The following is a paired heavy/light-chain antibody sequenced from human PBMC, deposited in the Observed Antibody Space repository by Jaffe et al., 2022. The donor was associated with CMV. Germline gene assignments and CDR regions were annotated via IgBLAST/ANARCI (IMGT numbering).Heavy chain of an antibody. J-gene: IGHJ6*02. CDR2: VYHTGSA. CDR3: ARDPSNWNGGAYFFYGMDV. V-gene: IGHV4-59*02. D-gene: IGHD1-20*01. Sequence: QVQLQESGPGLVKPSETLSLICTVSDGSVRSNYWSWIRQSPGKGLEWIGYVYHTGSATYNPSLKSRVSMSVDTYKNQFSLRVTSVTTADTAVYYCARDPSNWNGGAYFFYGMDVWGQGTSVTVSS. CDR1: DGSVRSNY.
Light chain of an antibody. Sequence: SYELTQTLSVAVALGQTATITCGGRNIGAKSVHWYQKKPGQAPVLVIYRDSNRPSGIPERFSGSNSENTATLTISRAQAGDEADYFCQVWDSSSVIFGGGTKLTVL. CDR3: QVWDSSSVI. V-gene: IGLV3-9*01. CDR1: NIGAKS. J-gene: IGLJ2*01. CDR2: RDS.